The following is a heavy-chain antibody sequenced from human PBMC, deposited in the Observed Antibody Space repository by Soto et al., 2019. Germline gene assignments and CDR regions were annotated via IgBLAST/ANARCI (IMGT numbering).Heavy chain of an antibody. CDR2: ISAYNGNT. D-gene: IGHD5-12*01. CDR1: GYSFSSYG. V-gene: IGHV1-18*01. CDR3: ARGGTYNCYDYAAEDN. J-gene: IGHJ4*02. Sequence: QVQLVQSGAEVKKPGASVKVSCVASGYSFSSYGISWVRQAPGQGLEWVGWISAYNGNTSYAQRVQGRVTMTTDISTTTAYMELRSLRSDDTAVYYCARGGTYNCYDYAAEDNWGQGTLVTGSS.